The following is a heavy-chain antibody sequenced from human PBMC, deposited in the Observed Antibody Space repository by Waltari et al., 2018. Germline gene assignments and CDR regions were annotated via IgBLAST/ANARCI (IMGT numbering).Heavy chain of an antibody. CDR3: ARDRGRGLYLDT. V-gene: IGHV4-4*02. Sequence: QLQLEESGPGLVKPSGTLSLTCAVSGDSMNYWWSWVRQPPGKGLEWIGQVLGSGRTNYNPSFASRVTMSIDTSTYHFALRLTSATAADTALYYCARDRGRGLYLDTWGQGILVTVSP. CDR2: VLGSGRT. J-gene: IGHJ4*02. CDR1: GDSMNYW. D-gene: IGHD2-15*01.